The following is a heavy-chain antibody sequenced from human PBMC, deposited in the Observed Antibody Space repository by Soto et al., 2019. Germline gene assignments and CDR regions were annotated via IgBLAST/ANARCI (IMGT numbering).Heavy chain of an antibody. V-gene: IGHV1-69*12. D-gene: IGHD6-19*01. CDR2: IIPIVCPA. CDR1: GGTFSSYA. CDR3: AGAGIAVAGRSWFGP. J-gene: IGHJ5*02. Sequence: QVQLVQSGAEVKKPGSSVKVSCKASGGTFSSYAISWVRQAPGQGLEWMGGIIPIVCPANYAQKFQGRVTSXEEXSXDTADMELSSLRSEDTAAYYCAGAGIAVAGRSWFGPWGQGTLVTVSS.